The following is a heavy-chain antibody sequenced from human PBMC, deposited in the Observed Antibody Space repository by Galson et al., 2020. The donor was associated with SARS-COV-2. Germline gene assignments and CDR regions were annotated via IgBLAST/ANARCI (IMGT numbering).Heavy chain of an antibody. D-gene: IGHD6-6*01. Sequence: GESLKISCAASDFSVSTYYMTWVRQAPGKGLEWVSNIYSGGNTYYAGSVKGRFTISRHNSDNTLYLQMNSLRPEDTAVYYCARASGRPDGFDIWGQETMVTVSS. CDR3: ARASGRPDGFDI. CDR2: IYSGGNT. V-gene: IGHV3-53*04. J-gene: IGHJ3*02. CDR1: DFSVSTYY.